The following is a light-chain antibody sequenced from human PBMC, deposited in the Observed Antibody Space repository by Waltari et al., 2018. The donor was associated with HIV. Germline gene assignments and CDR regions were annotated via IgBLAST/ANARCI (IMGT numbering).Light chain of an antibody. Sequence: FMLTQPHSVSESPGKTVTISCTRSSGNIASDYVPGYQQRPGSSPTTVIYEDKHRRSGVPFRFLGSVDSSSNSAPVTISGLKTEDEADYYCQSCESTNEVFGGGTKLTVL. V-gene: IGLV6-57*01. CDR2: EDK. CDR3: QSCESTNEV. J-gene: IGLJ3*02. CDR1: SGNIASDY.